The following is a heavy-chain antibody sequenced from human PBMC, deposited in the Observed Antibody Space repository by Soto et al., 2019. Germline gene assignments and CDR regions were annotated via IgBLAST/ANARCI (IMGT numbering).Heavy chain of an antibody. Sequence: GGSLRLSCAASGFTFSSYAMSWVRQAPGKGLEWVSAISGSGGSTYYADSVKGRFTISRDNSKNTLYLQMNSLRGEDTAVYYCAEHARSSVVLQAAISYYDIDDWDKGITVTVCS. V-gene: IGHV3-23*01. CDR3: AEHARSSVVLQAAISYYDIDD. D-gene: IGHD2-2*01. CDR2: ISGSGGST. CDR1: GFTFSSYA. J-gene: IGHJ6*04.